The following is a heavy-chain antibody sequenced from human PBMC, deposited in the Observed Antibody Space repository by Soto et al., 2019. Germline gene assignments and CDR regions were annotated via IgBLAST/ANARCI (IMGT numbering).Heavy chain of an antibody. D-gene: IGHD3-10*01. CDR1: GFTFSSYA. Sequence: QVQLVESGGGVVQPGRSLRLSCAASGFTFSSYAMHWVRQAPGKGLEWVAVISYDGSDKYYADSVKGRFTISRDNSKXTXXXXMNSLRXXXXXXXYCARDPMGRYYGSGSYYFDYWGQGTLVTVSS. CDR3: ARDPMGRYYGSGSYYFDY. J-gene: IGHJ4*02. V-gene: IGHV3-30-3*01. CDR2: ISYDGSDK.